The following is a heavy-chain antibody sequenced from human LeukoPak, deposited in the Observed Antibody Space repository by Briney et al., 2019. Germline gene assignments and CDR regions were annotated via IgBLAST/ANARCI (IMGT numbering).Heavy chain of an antibody. CDR1: GFTFSTYA. CDR3: AKDSRETLAGTEDY. J-gene: IGHJ4*02. Sequence: GGSLRLSCAPPGFTFSTYAMSWVRQAPGKGLELVSSITSSGYDTYYRDSVKGRFTISRDNSENTLYLQMNSLRPEDTAMYYCAKDSRETLAGTEDYWGRGTLVTVSS. V-gene: IGHV3-23*01. D-gene: IGHD6-19*01. CDR2: ITSSGYDT.